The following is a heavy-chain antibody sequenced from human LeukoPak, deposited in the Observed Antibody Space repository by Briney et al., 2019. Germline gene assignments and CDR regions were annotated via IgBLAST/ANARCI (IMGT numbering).Heavy chain of an antibody. CDR1: GVSISSSNSY. D-gene: IGHD2-2*01. CDR3: ARIFGRRRDIVVVPAAMRIDY. CDR2: INHSGST. J-gene: IGHJ4*02. V-gene: IGHV4-39*07. Sequence: KTSETLSLTCTVSGVSISSSNSYWGWIRQPPGKGLEWIGEINHSGSTNYNPSLKSRVTISVDTSKNQFSLKLSSVTAADTAVYYCARIFGRRRDIVVVPAAMRIDYWGQGTLVTVSS.